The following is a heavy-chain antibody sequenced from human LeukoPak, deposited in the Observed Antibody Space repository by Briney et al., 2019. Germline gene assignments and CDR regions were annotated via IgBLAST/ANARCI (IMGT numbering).Heavy chain of an antibody. CDR2: ISSSGTTI. CDR3: ARDLEGY. V-gene: IGHV3-48*01. Sequence: GGSLRLSCAASGFTFRTSGMNWVRQAPGKGLEWVSYISSSGTTISYAQSVKGRFTITRDNAQNSLYLQMNSLRAEDTAVYYCARDLEGYWGQGTLVTVSS. CDR1: GFTFRTSG. J-gene: IGHJ4*02. D-gene: IGHD5-24*01.